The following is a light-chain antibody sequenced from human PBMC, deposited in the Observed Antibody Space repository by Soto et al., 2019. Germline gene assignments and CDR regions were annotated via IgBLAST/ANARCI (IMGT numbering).Light chain of an antibody. J-gene: IGLJ3*02. CDR3: VLYMGSGIWV. Sequence: QAVVTEEPSFSVSPGRTVTLTCGLSSGSVSTSYYPSWYQQTPGQAPRTLIYSTNTRSSGVPDRFSGSILGNKAALTITGAHADDESDYSCVLYMGSGIWVFGGGTQLTVL. CDR1: SGSVSTSYY. V-gene: IGLV8-61*01. CDR2: STN.